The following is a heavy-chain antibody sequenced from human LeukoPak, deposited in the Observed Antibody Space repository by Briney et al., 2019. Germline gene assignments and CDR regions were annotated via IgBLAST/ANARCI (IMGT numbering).Heavy chain of an antibody. CDR2: IYYSGST. D-gene: IGHD1-26*01. CDR3: ARLGSDEDAFDI. J-gene: IGHJ3*02. V-gene: IGHV4-61*01. Sequence: SETLSLTCTVSGGSVSSGSYYWSWIRQPPGKGLEWIGYIYYSGSTNYNPSLKSRVTISVDTSKNQFSLKLSSVTAADTAVYYCARLGSDEDAFDIWGQGTMVTVSS. CDR1: GGSVSSGSYY.